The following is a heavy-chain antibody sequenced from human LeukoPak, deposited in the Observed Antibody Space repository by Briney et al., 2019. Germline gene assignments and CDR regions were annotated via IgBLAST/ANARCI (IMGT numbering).Heavy chain of an antibody. V-gene: IGHV4-59*01. J-gene: IGHJ4*02. D-gene: IGHD5-12*01. Sequence: SETLSLTCVVSGGSISTNHSSWIRQPPGKGLEWIGYVFYSGNTNYNPSLKSRVTISVDTSKNHFYLKLSSVTAADTAMYYCARVGGGYDGYFDYWGQGTLVTVSS. CDR3: ARVGGGYDGYFDY. CDR1: GGSISTNH. CDR2: VFYSGNT.